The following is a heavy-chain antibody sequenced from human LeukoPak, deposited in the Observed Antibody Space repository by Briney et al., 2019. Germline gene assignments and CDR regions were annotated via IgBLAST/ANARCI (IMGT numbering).Heavy chain of an antibody. J-gene: IGHJ4*02. D-gene: IGHD6-13*01. CDR1: GGSISSGSYY. V-gene: IGHV4-61*01. CDR2: IYHSGST. Sequence: SETLSLTCTVSGGSISSGSYYWSWIRQPPGKGLEWIGYIYHSGSTNSNPSLKSRVTISIDTSKNQFSLRLNSVTAADTAVYYCARHPRGSSSWFFPYWGQGTLVTVSS. CDR3: ARHPRGSSSWFFPY.